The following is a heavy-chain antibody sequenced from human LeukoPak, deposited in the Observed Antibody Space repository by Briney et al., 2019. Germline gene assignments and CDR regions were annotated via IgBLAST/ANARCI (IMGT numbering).Heavy chain of an antibody. CDR2: ISWNSGSI. Sequence: PGGSLRLSCAASGFTFDDYAMHWVRQAPGKGLEWVSGISWNSGSIGYADSVKGRFTTSRDNAKNTLHLQMNSLRAEDTAVYYCTRDFGGLTWGQGTLVTVSS. V-gene: IGHV3-9*01. J-gene: IGHJ4*02. CDR1: GFTFDDYA. D-gene: IGHD2-15*01. CDR3: TRDFGGLT.